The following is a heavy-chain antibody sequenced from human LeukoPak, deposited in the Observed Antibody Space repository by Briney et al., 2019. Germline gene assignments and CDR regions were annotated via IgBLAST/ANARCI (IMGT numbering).Heavy chain of an antibody. Sequence: GGSLRLSCAASGFTVSSNYMSWVRQAPGKGLEWVSVIYSGGSTYYADSVKGRFTISRDNSKNTLYLQMNSLRAEDTAVYYCARSPTTSYGDYNAFDIWGQGTMVTVSS. J-gene: IGHJ3*02. CDR1: GFTVSSNY. CDR3: ARSPTTSYGDYNAFDI. V-gene: IGHV3-66*01. CDR2: IYSGGST. D-gene: IGHD4-17*01.